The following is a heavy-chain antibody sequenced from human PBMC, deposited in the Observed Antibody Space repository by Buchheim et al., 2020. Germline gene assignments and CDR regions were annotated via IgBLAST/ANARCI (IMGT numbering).Heavy chain of an antibody. Sequence: QVQLQQWGAGLLKPSETLSLTCAVYGGSFSGYYWSWIRQPPGKGLEWIGEINHSGSTNYNPSLKSRVTISVDTSKNQFSLKLSSVTAADTAVYYCARMVAMGVPPWYYYYGMDVWGQGTT. D-gene: IGHD5-12*01. V-gene: IGHV4-34*01. J-gene: IGHJ6*02. CDR2: INHSGST. CDR1: GGSFSGYY. CDR3: ARMVAMGVPPWYYYYGMDV.